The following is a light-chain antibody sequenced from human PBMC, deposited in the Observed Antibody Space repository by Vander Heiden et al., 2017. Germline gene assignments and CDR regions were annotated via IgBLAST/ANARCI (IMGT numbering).Light chain of an antibody. Sequence: DIVMTQSPDSLPVSLGERATINCKSSQSLLYSSNNKNYLAWYQQKPVQPPKLLIYWASTRESRVPDPFTGTESRTDFTLTISSLQAEDMAVYYCLRDEGTPLTFGHGTKLDIK. CDR3: LRDEGTPLT. J-gene: IGKJ3*01. V-gene: IGKV4-1*01. CDR1: QSLLYSSNNKNY. CDR2: WAS.